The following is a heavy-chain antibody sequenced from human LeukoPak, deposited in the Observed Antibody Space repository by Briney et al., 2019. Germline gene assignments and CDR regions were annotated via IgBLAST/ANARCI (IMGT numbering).Heavy chain of an antibody. V-gene: IGHV4-30-2*01. CDR1: GGSISSGGYY. D-gene: IGHD6-13*01. J-gene: IGHJ4*02. CDR3: ARRGTAAAGTGFDY. Sequence: SETLSLTCTVSGGSISSGGYYWSWIRQPPGKGLEWIGYIYHSGSTYYNPSLKSRVTISVDRSKNQFSLKLSSVTAADTAVYYCARRGTAAAGTGFDYWGQGTLVTVSS. CDR2: IYHSGST.